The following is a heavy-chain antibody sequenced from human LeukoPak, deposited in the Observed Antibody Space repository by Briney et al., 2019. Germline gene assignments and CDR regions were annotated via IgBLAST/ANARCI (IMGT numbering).Heavy chain of an antibody. CDR3: AKDFRIGYSAHFDY. D-gene: IGHD2-21*01. Sequence: GGSLRLSCAASGFTLSNYAMSWVRQAPEKGLEFVSGIYENGGTTYYADSVKGRFSISRDNSKNTLYLQMDSLRGEDTAVYYCAKDFRIGYSAHFDYWGQGALVTVSS. CDR1: GFTLSNYA. J-gene: IGHJ4*02. CDR2: IYENGGTT. V-gene: IGHV3-23*01.